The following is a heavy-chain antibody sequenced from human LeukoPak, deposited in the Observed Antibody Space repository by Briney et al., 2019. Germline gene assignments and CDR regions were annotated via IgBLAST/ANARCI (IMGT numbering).Heavy chain of an antibody. D-gene: IGHD4-11*01. J-gene: IGHJ6*03. Sequence: ASVKVSCKASGYTFTDCYMHWVRQAPGQGLEWMGWINPNSGGTNYAQKFQGRVTITRDTSISTAYMELSRLRSDDTAVYYCARVYSNLGGYYYYMDVWGKGTTVTVSS. CDR1: GYTFTDCY. CDR2: INPNSGGT. V-gene: IGHV1-2*02. CDR3: ARVYSNLGGYYYYMDV.